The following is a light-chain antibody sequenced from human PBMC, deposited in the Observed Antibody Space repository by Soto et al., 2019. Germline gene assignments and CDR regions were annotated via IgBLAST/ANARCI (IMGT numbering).Light chain of an antibody. CDR3: EDYRSSSGLT. J-gene: IGKJ4*01. CDR2: QAS. V-gene: IGKV1-5*03. Sequence: DIQMTQSPSTLSASVGDRVTITCRASQSISSWLAWYQQKPGKAPKLLIFQASSLKSGVPSRFSGRGSATEYTLTVSSLQPDDFATYDCEDYRSSSGLTFGGGTKVEIK. CDR1: QSISSW.